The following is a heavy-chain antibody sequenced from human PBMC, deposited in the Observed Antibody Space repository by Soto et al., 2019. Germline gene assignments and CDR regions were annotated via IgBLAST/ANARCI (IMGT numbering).Heavy chain of an antibody. V-gene: IGHV4-30-2*01. CDR1: GGSISSGGYS. Sequence: TLSLIGPLSGGSISSGGYSWSWIRQPPVKGPEWIGYIYHSGSTYYNPSLKSRVTISVDRSKNQFSLKLSSVTAADTAEYYCARGTGWFDTWGQGTLGTVS. CDR2: IYHSGST. CDR3: ARGTGWFDT. J-gene: IGHJ5*02.